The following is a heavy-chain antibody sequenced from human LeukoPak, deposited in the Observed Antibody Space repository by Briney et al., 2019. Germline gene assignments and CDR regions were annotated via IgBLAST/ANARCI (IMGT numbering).Heavy chain of an antibody. Sequence: PGGSLRLSCAASGFTFSSYAMSWVRQVPGKGLEWVSAISGSGGSTYYADSVKGRFTISRDNSKNTLYLQMNSLRAEDTAVYYCAKSDTYYYDSSGSSQIYYFDYWGQGTLVTVSS. CDR1: GFTFSSYA. CDR2: ISGSGGST. J-gene: IGHJ4*02. D-gene: IGHD3-22*01. CDR3: AKSDTYYYDSSGSSQIYYFDY. V-gene: IGHV3-23*01.